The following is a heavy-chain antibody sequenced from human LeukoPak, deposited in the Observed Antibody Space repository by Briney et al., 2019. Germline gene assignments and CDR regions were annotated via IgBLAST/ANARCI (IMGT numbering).Heavy chain of an antibody. J-gene: IGHJ3*02. CDR1: GSTFSSYA. V-gene: IGHV3-23*01. CDR3: AKAMVGATVRAFDI. D-gene: IGHD1-26*01. Sequence: GGSLRLSCAASGSTFSSYAMSWVRQAPGKGLEWVSAISGSGGSTYYADSVKGRFTISRDNSKNTLYLQMNSLRAEDTAVYYCAKAMVGATVRAFDIWGQGTMVTVSP. CDR2: ISGSGGST.